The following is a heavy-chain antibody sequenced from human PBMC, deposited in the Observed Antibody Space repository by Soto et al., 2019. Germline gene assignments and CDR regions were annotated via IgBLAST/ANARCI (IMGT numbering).Heavy chain of an antibody. CDR1: GGSVSDKTYY. Sequence: PSETLSLTCSVSGGSVSDKTYYWSWIRQPPGKRLEWIGYVYYSGTTNYNPSLKSRVTISVDTSKNQFSLKLSSVTAADTAVYYCARALDDYGNNWFDPWGQGTLVTVSS. J-gene: IGHJ5*02. V-gene: IGHV4-61*01. D-gene: IGHD4-17*01. CDR2: VYYSGTT. CDR3: ARALDDYGNNWFDP.